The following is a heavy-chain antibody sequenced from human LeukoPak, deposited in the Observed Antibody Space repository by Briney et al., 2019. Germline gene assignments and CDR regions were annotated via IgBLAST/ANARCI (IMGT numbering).Heavy chain of an antibody. Sequence: GGSLRLSCAASGFTFSSYGMHWVRQAPGKGLEWVAVIWYDGSNKYYADSVKGRFTISRDHSKSTLYLQMNSLRAEDTAVYYCARDYSIAALGSGDHYYYYMDVWGKGTTVTVSS. CDR1: GFTFSSYG. CDR2: IWYDGSNK. CDR3: ARDYSIAALGSGDHYYYYMDV. J-gene: IGHJ6*03. D-gene: IGHD6-13*01. V-gene: IGHV3-33*08.